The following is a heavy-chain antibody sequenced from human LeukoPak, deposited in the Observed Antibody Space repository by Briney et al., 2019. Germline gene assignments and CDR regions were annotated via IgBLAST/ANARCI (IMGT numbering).Heavy chain of an antibody. CDR3: AREGGVYRPLDS. V-gene: IGHV4-4*02. CDR2: VNLQGRA. J-gene: IGHJ4*02. Sequence: SETLSLTCDVSGGSIISTRWTWVRQPPGKGLEWIGEVNLQGRANSNPSLWGRVAISPDHSANRTSLKLTSVTAAHTAVYYCAREGGVYRPLDSSGQGTLVTV. D-gene: IGHD2-8*01. CDR1: GGSIISTR.